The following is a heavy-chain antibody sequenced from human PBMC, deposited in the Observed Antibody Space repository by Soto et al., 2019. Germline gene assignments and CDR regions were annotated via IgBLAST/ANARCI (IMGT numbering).Heavy chain of an antibody. CDR2: MNPNSGNT. V-gene: IGHV1-8*01. Sequence: QVQLVQSGAEVKKPGASVKVSCKASGYTFTSYDINWVRQATGQGLEWMGWMNPNSGNTGYAQKFQGIVTMTRNTSISTAYMELSSLRSEDTAVYYCARGERGYCSGGSCRPGYWGQGTLVTVSS. J-gene: IGHJ4*02. CDR3: ARGERGYCSGGSCRPGY. D-gene: IGHD2-15*01. CDR1: GYTFTSYD.